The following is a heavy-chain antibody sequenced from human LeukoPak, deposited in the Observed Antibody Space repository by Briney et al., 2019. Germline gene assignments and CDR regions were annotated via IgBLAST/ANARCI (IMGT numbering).Heavy chain of an antibody. D-gene: IGHD3-22*01. CDR3: ARFYYDSRAFDY. Sequence: SETLSLTCAVYSGSFSGYYWSWIRQPPGKGLEWIGEINHSGSTNYNPSLKSRVTISVDTSKNQFSLKLSSVTAADTAVYYCARFYYDSRAFDYWGQGTLVTVSS. V-gene: IGHV4-34*01. J-gene: IGHJ4*02. CDR1: SGSFSGYY. CDR2: INHSGST.